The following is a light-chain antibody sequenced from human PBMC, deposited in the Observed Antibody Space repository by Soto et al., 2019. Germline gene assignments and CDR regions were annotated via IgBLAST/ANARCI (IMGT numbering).Light chain of an antibody. J-gene: IGKJ2*01. CDR3: QQSYSTPYT. V-gene: IGKV1-39*01. Sequence: DIQMTQSPSSLSASVGDRVTITCRASQSISSYLNWYHQKPGKAPKLLIYAASSLQCGVTSRFSGSGSGTDFPLTISSLRPEDFATYYCQQSYSTPYTFGQGTKREIK. CDR1: QSISSY. CDR2: AAS.